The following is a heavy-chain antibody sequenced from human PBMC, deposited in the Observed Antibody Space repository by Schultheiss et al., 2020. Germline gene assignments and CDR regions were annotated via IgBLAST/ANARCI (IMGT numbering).Heavy chain of an antibody. V-gene: IGHV3-74*01. CDR3: AREGTYYGSGSSGWFDP. Sequence: GGSLRLSCAASGFTFSSYWMHWVRQAPGKGLVWVSRINSDGSSTSYADSVKGRFTISRDNAKNTLYLQMNSLRAEDTAVYYCAREGTYYGSGSSGWFDPWGQGTLVTVSS. J-gene: IGHJ5*02. CDR2: INSDGSST. CDR1: GFTFSSYW. D-gene: IGHD3-10*01.